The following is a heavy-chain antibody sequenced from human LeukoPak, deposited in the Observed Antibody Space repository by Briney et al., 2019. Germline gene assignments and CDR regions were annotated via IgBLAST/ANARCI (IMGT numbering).Heavy chain of an antibody. J-gene: IGHJ4*02. CDR1: GYTFTSYA. CDR3: AGGRYYYDSSGYTLGYDY. V-gene: IGHV1-3*01. CDR2: INAGNGNT. Sequence: ASVKVSCKASGYTFTSYAMHWVRQAPGQRLEWMGWINAGNGNTKYSQKFQGRVTITRDTSASTAYMELSSLRSEDTAVYYCAGGRYYYDSSGYTLGYDYWGRGTLVTVSS. D-gene: IGHD3-22*01.